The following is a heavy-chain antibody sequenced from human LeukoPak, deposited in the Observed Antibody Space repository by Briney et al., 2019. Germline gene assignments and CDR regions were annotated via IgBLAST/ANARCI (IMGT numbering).Heavy chain of an antibody. J-gene: IGHJ4*02. CDR2: ISSSSSYI. V-gene: IGHV3-21*01. CDR1: GFIVSTNY. D-gene: IGHD3-22*01. Sequence: GGSLRLSCAASGFIVSTNYMSWVRQAPGEGLEWVSSISSSSSYIYYADSVKGRFTISRDNAKNSLYLQMNSLRAEDTAVYYCARAMYYYDISGYYSHPCGYWGQGTLVTVSS. CDR3: ARAMYYYDISGYYSHPCGY.